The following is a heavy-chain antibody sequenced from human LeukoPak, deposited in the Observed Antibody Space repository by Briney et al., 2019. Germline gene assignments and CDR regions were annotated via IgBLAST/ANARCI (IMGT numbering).Heavy chain of an antibody. Sequence: ASVKVSCKVSGYTLTELSMHWVRQAPGKGLEWMGGFDPEDGETIYAQKFQGRVTMTEDTSTDTAYMELSSLRSEDTAVYYCARYEVDYDFWSGYYTGYHYYYMDVWGKGTTVTVSS. CDR3: ARYEVDYDFWSGYYTGYHYYYMDV. CDR1: GYTLTELS. D-gene: IGHD3-3*01. CDR2: FDPEDGET. J-gene: IGHJ6*03. V-gene: IGHV1-24*01.